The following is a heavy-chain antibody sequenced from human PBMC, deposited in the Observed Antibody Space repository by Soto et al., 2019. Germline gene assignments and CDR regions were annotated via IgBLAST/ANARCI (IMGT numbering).Heavy chain of an antibody. D-gene: IGHD2-21*02. CDR1: GGSINSYY. CDR3: ARVCGGDCHYGMDV. Sequence: LSLTCTVSGGSINSYYWSWIRQPPGKGLEWIGYIYYSGSTNYNPSLKSRVTISVDTSKNQFSLKLSSVTAADTAVYYCARVCGGDCHYGMDVWGQGTTVTVSS. CDR2: IYYSGST. V-gene: IGHV4-59*12. J-gene: IGHJ6*02.